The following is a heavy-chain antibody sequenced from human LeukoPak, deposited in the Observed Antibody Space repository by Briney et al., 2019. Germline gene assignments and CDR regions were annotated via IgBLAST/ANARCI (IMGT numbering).Heavy chain of an antibody. V-gene: IGHV4-34*01. CDR2: INHSGGT. CDR1: GGSFSDYY. J-gene: IGHJ4*02. D-gene: IGHD3-9*01. CDR3: ARGRLYYDILTRTRYFDY. Sequence: SETLSLTCAVYGGSFSDYYWSWIRQSPGKGLEWIGDINHSGGTYYNPSLKSRVTISVDTSMNQFSLELSSVSAADTAVYYCARGRLYYDILTRTRYFDYWGQGTLVTVSS.